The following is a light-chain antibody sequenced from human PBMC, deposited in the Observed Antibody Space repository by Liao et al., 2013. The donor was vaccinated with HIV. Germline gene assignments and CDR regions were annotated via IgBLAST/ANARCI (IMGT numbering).Light chain of an antibody. Sequence: SYELTQPPSVSVSPGQTASITCSGDKLGDKYACWYQQKPGQSPVVVIYQDSKRPSGIPGRFSGSNSGNTATLTISETQALDEGDYYCQTWDTNSWVFGGGTKLTVL. CDR1: KLGDKY. J-gene: IGLJ3*02. V-gene: IGLV3-1*01. CDR3: QTWDTNSWV. CDR2: QDS.